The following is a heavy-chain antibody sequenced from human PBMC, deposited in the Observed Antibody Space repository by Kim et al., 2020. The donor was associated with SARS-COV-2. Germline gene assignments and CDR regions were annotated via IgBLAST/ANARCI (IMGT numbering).Heavy chain of an antibody. CDR1: GGSISSYY. D-gene: IGHD3-10*01. J-gene: IGHJ3*02. CDR3: ARDGITMVRGVIYAFDI. V-gene: IGHV4-59*01. CDR2: IYYSGST. Sequence: SETLSLTCTVSGGSISSYYWSWIRQPPGKGLEWIGYIYYSGSTNYNPSLKSRVTISVDTSKNQFSLKLSSVTAADTAVYYCARDGITMVRGVIYAFDIWGQGTMVTVSS.